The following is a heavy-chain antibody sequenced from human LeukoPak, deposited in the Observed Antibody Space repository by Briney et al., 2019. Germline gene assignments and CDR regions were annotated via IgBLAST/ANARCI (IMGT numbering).Heavy chain of an antibody. Sequence: SETLSLTCAVYGGSFSGYYWSWIRQPPGKGLEWIGEINHSGSTNYNPSLKSRVTISVDTSKNQFSLKLSSVTAADTAVYYFARGSDIAAAGLNRFDPWGQGTLVTVSS. V-gene: IGHV4-34*01. CDR2: INHSGST. CDR1: GGSFSGYY. J-gene: IGHJ5*02. CDR3: ARGSDIAAAGLNRFDP. D-gene: IGHD6-13*01.